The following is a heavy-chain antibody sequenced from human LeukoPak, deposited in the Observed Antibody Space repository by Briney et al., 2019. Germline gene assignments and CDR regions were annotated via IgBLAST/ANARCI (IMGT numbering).Heavy chain of an antibody. CDR1: GGSISSYY. CDR3: GSSIDY. Sequence: SETLSLTCTVSGGSISSYYWSWIRQPPGKGREWIGYIYYSGSSGSTNYNPSLKGRVTISLDTSKNQFSLKLSSVTAADTAVYYCGSSIDYWGQGTLVTVSS. CDR2: IYYSGSSGST. J-gene: IGHJ4*02. D-gene: IGHD2-2*01. V-gene: IGHV4-59*01.